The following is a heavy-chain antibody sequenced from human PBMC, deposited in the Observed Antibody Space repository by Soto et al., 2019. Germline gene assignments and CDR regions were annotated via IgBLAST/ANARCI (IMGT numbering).Heavy chain of an antibody. V-gene: IGHV3-23*01. CDR1: GFTLSSFE. CDR2: FGGSGDDT. CDR3: AIRKYNYAN. Sequence: EVQLLESGGDLVQPGGSLRLSCAASGFTLSSFEMSWVRQAPGKGREWGSSFGGSGDDTFYADSVKGRFTMSRDNSKNTLYLQMNGLRAEDTAVYYCAIRKYNYANWGQGTLVTVSS. D-gene: IGHD2-2*01. J-gene: IGHJ4*02.